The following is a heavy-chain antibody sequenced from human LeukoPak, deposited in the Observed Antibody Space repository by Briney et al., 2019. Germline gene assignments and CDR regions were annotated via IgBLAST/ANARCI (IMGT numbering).Heavy chain of an antibody. Sequence: GASVKVSCKASGYTFTSYGISWVRQAPGQGLEWMGWISAYSGNTNYAQKLQGRVTMTTDTSTSTAYMELRSLRSDDTAVYYCARDRITMIVVVHRGFDPWGQGTLVTVSS. CDR1: GYTFTSYG. V-gene: IGHV1-18*01. D-gene: IGHD3-22*01. CDR3: ARDRITMIVVVHRGFDP. CDR2: ISAYSGNT. J-gene: IGHJ5*02.